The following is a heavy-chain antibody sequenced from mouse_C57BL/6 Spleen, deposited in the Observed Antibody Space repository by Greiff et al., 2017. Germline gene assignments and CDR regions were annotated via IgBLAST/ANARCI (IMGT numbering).Heavy chain of an antibody. CDR2: INYDGSST. D-gene: IGHD1-1*02. J-gene: IGHJ4*01. V-gene: IGHV5-16*01. CDR3: ARDPHYGGAMDY. CDR1: GFTFSDYY. Sequence: EVQVVESEGGLVQPGSSMKLSCTASGFTFSDYYMAWVRQVPGKGLEWVANINYDGSSTYYLDSLKSRFIISRDNAKNILYLQMSRLKSDDTAAYYCARDPHYGGAMDYWGQGTSVTVSS.